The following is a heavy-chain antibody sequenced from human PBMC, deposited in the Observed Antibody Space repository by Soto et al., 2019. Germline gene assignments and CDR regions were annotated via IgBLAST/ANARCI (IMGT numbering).Heavy chain of an antibody. V-gene: IGHV3-30*18. CDR3: AKGGRQWLVTSDFNY. D-gene: IGHD6-19*01. J-gene: IGHJ4*02. Sequence: GGSLRLSCAASGFTFSSYGMHWVRQAPGKGLEWVAVISHDGTDKYYADSVKGRFTISRDNSKNTLYLQMNSLRAEDTAVYYCAKGGRQWLVTSDFNYWGQGALVTVSS. CDR1: GFTFSSYG. CDR2: ISHDGTDK.